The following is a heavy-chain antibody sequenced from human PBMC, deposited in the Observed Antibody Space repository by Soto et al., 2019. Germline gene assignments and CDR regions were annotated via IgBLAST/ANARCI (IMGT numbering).Heavy chain of an antibody. CDR3: ARVYDYYDSSGYYSYYFDY. V-gene: IGHV4-59*01. Sequence: SETLSLTCTVSGGSISSYYWSWIRQPPGKGLEWIGYIYYSGSTNYNPSLKSRVTISVDTSKNQFSLKLSSVTAADTAVYYCARVYDYYDSSGYYSYYFDYWGQGTLVTVSS. CDR1: GGSISSYY. CDR2: IYYSGST. D-gene: IGHD3-22*01. J-gene: IGHJ4*02.